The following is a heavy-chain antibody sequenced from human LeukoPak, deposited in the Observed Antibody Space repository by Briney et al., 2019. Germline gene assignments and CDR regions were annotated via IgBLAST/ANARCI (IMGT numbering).Heavy chain of an antibody. D-gene: IGHD3-10*01. CDR3: ARYMVRGVISYYYYGMDV. CDR2: INHSGST. Sequence: SETLSLTCALYGGSFSGYYWSWIRQPPGKGLEWIGEINHSGSTNYNPSLKSRVTISVDTSKNQFSLKLSSVTAADTAVYYCARYMVRGVISYYYYGMDVWGQGTTVTVSS. V-gene: IGHV4-34*01. CDR1: GGSFSGYY. J-gene: IGHJ6*02.